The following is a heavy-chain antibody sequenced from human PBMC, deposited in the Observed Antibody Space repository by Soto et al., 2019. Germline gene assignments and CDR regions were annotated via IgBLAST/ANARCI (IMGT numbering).Heavy chain of an antibody. D-gene: IGHD3-16*01. CDR2: IRSNTAIT. V-gene: IGHV3-23*01. Sequence: GGSLRLSCVASGFSFNSYVMAWVSQAPGKGLEWVSAIRSNTAITHYPDSMRGRFTISRVNSENTIFLQMHSLRVEDSAVYFFMKASIGAWTCNFGAGGEGVLVTISS. CDR3: MKASIGAWTCNFGA. CDR1: GFSFNSYV. J-gene: IGHJ4*02.